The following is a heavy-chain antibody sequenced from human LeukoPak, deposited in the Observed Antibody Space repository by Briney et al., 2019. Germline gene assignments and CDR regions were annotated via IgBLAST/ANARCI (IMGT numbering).Heavy chain of an antibody. Sequence: SAISGSGGSTYYGDSVKGRFTISRDNSKNTLYLQMNSLRAEDTAVYYCAKDRWELRSDYWGQGTLVTVSS. CDR2: ISGSGGST. D-gene: IGHD1-26*01. V-gene: IGHV3-23*01. CDR3: AKDRWELRSDY. J-gene: IGHJ4*02.